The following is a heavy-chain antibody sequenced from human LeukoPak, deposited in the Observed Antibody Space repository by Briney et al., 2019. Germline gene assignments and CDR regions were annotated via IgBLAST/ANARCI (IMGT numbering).Heavy chain of an antibody. J-gene: IGHJ4*02. CDR2: INHSGST. Sequence: SETLSLTCAVYGGSFSGCYWSWIRQPPGKGLEWIGEINHSGSTNYNPSLKSRVTISVDTSKNQFSLKLSSVTAADTAVYYCASNYDSSGYYRSPSGYWGQGTLVTVSS. CDR3: ASNYDSSGYYRSPSGY. V-gene: IGHV4-34*01. D-gene: IGHD3-22*01. CDR1: GGSFSGCY.